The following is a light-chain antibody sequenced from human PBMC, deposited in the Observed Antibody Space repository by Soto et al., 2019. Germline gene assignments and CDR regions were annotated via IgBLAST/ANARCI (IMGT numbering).Light chain of an antibody. J-gene: IGLJ2*01. CDR2: QDS. CDR1: KLGDKY. V-gene: IGLV3-1*01. Sequence: SSELTQPPSVSVSPGQTASITCSGDKLGDKYACWYQQKPGQSPVLVIYQDSKRPSGIPERFSGSNSGNTATLTLSGTQAMDEADYYCQAWDSSTDVVFGGGTKVTVL. CDR3: QAWDSSTDVV.